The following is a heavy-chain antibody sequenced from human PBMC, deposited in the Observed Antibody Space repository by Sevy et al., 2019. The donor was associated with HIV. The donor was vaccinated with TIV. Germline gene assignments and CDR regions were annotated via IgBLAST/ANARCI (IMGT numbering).Heavy chain of an antibody. Sequence: GGSLRLSCAASGFTFSSYGMHWVRQAPGKGLEWVAVISYDGSNKYYADSVKGRFTISRDNSKNTLYLQMNSLRAEDTAVYYCAKDKVSSSSLYGMDVWGQGTTVTVSS. J-gene: IGHJ6*02. D-gene: IGHD6-13*01. CDR3: AKDKVSSSSLYGMDV. CDR1: GFTFSSYG. CDR2: ISYDGSNK. V-gene: IGHV3-30*18.